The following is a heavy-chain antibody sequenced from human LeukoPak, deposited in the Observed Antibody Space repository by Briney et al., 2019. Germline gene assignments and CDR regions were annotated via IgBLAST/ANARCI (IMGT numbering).Heavy chain of an antibody. Sequence: GGSLRLSCAASGFTFSSYGMHWVRQAPGKGLEWVAFIRFDGSNKYYADSVKGRFTISRDNSKNTLYLQMNSLRAEDTAVYYCARFLKKPFSIAVAGGLDYWGQGTLVTVSS. J-gene: IGHJ4*02. CDR3: ARFLKKPFSIAVAGGLDY. V-gene: IGHV3-30*02. CDR1: GFTFSSYG. D-gene: IGHD6-19*01. CDR2: IRFDGSNK.